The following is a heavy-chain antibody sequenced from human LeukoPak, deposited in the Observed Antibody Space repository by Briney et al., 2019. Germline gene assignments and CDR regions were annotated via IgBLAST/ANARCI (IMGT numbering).Heavy chain of an antibody. CDR2: SRNKASSYTT. D-gene: IGHD5-12*01. J-gene: IGHJ4*02. CDR3: AKSLSGGYDHYDY. V-gene: IGHV3-72*01. CDR1: GFKFSDHY. Sequence: GGPLRLSCAASGFKFSDHYIDWVRQAPGKGLEWVGRSRNKASSYTTEYAASVEGRFTISRDVSESSLYLQMNSLRTEDTAVYYCAKSLSGGYDHYDYWGQGTLVTVSS.